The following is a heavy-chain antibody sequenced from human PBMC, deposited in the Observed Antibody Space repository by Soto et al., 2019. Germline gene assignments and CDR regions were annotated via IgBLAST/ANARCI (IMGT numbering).Heavy chain of an antibody. CDR1: GFTFNRNA. Sequence: GGSVRLSXAGSGFTFNRNAMSWVRQAPGKGLEWVSGITGNSAFTYYADSVKGRFIISRDNSKSTLYLQINTLRVEDTAVYYCAKNRDYDYDAFDVWGQGTVVTVSS. J-gene: IGHJ3*01. D-gene: IGHD3-16*01. CDR2: ITGNSAFT. V-gene: IGHV3-23*01. CDR3: AKNRDYDYDAFDV.